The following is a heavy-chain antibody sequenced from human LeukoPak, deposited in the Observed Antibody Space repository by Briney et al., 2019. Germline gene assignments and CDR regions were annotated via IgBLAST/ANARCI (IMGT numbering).Heavy chain of an antibody. CDR3: ARYSASGGN. CDR2: MNPNSGNT. CDR1: GYTFSNYG. Sequence: ASVKVSCKASGYTFSNYGISWVRQAPGQGLEWMGWMNPNSGNTGYAQKFQGRVTMTRNTSISTAYMELSSLRSEDTAVYYCARYSASGGNWGQGTLVTVSS. D-gene: IGHD1-26*01. J-gene: IGHJ4*02. V-gene: IGHV1-8*02.